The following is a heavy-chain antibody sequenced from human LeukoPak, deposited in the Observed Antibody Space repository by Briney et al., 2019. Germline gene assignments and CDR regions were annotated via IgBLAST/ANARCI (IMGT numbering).Heavy chain of an antibody. CDR1: GYTFTSYY. CDR3: ARAPLSFYMDV. Sequence: ASVKVSCKAPGYTFTSYYMHWVRQAPGQGLEWMGIINPSGGSTSYAQKFQGRVTMTRDTSTSTVYMELSSLRSEDTAVYYCARAPLSFYMDVWGKGTTVTVSS. V-gene: IGHV1-46*01. CDR2: INPSGGST. D-gene: IGHD3-16*02. J-gene: IGHJ6*03.